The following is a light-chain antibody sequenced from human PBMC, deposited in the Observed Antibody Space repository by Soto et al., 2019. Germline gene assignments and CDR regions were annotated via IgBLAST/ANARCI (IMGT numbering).Light chain of an antibody. CDR2: GAS. CDR1: QHIRTSF. Sequence: EIVLTQSPGTLSLSPGERANISCRASQHIRTSFLAWYRQRRGQAPTLLIYGASNRASGIPDRVSGSGSGADFTLTISRLEPEDFAVYYCQHYGNSPPGAFGQGTRLEIK. J-gene: IGKJ2*01. V-gene: IGKV3-20*01. CDR3: QHYGNSPPGA.